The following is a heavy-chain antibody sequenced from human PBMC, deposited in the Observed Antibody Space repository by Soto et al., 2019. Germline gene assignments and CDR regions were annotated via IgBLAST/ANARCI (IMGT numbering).Heavy chain of an antibody. Sequence: PGESLKICCKGSGYSFTSYWIGWVRQMPGKGLEWMGIIYPGDSDTRYSPSFQGQVTISADKSISTAYLQWSSLKASDTAMYYCARHPGSGSSPNWIDPWGQGTLVTVSS. CDR3: ARHPGSGSSPNWIDP. CDR2: IYPGDSDT. CDR1: GYSFTSYW. D-gene: IGHD6-6*01. V-gene: IGHV5-51*01. J-gene: IGHJ5*02.